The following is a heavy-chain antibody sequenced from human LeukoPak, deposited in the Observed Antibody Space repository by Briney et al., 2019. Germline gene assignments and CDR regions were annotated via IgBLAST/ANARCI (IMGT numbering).Heavy chain of an antibody. J-gene: IGHJ6*02. CDR3: AIDFWSGYGMDV. CDR2: INPNSGGT. Sequence: GASVKVSCKASGYTFTGYYMHWVRQAPGQGLEWMGWINPNSGGTNYAQKFQGRVTMTRDTSISTDYMELSRLRSDDTAVYYCAIDFWSGYGMDVWGQGTTVTVSS. V-gene: IGHV1-2*02. D-gene: IGHD3-3*01. CDR1: GYTFTGYY.